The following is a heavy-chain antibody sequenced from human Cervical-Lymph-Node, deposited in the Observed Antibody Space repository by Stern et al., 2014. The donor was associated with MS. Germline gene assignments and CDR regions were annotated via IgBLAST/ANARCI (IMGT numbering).Heavy chain of an antibody. V-gene: IGHV1-58*01. CDR3: AAVPDYYDSSGADAFDI. CDR1: GFTFTSSA. CDR2: IVAGSGNT. D-gene: IGHD3-22*01. Sequence: QLVESGPEVKKPGTSVKVSCKASGFTFTSSAVQWVRQARGQRLEWIGWIVAGSGNTTYAQKFQERVTITRDMSTSTAYMELSSLRSEDTAVYYCAAVPDYYDSSGADAFDIWGQGTMVTVSS. J-gene: IGHJ3*02.